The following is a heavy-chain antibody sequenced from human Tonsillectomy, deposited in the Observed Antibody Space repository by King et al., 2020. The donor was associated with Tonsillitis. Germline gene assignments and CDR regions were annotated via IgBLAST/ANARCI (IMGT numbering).Heavy chain of an antibody. CDR1: GGSISSGGYS. V-gene: IGHV4-30-2*01. Sequence: LQLQESGSGLVKPSQTLSLTCAVSGGSISSGGYSWSWIRQPPGKGLEWIGYIYHSGSTYYNPSLKSRVTISVDRSKNQFSLKLSSVTAADTAVYYCAKDHGSSFVFDPWGQGTLVTVSS. CDR2: IYHSGST. CDR3: AKDHGSSFVFDP. D-gene: IGHD6-6*01. J-gene: IGHJ5*02.